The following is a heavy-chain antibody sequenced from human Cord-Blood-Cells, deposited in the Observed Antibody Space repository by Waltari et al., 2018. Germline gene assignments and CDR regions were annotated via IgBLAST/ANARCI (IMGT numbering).Heavy chain of an antibody. CDR1: GYTFTSYG. CDR2: IRAYKCNT. CDR3: ARYKDIVVVPAAIEGVNWFDP. D-gene: IGHD2-2*01. Sequence: QVQLVQSGAEVKKPGASVKVSCKASGYTFTSYGISWVRQAPGQGLEWMGWIRAYKCNTNYAQKLQGRVTRTTDTSTSTAYMELRSLRSDDTAVYYCARYKDIVVVPAAIEGVNWFDPWGQGTLVTVSS. J-gene: IGHJ5*02. V-gene: IGHV1-18*04.